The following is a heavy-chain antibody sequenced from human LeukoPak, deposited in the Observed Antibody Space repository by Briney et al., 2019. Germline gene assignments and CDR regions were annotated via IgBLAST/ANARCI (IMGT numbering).Heavy chain of an antibody. CDR1: GFTFSSYW. Sequence: QSGGSLRLSCAASGFTFSSYWMHWVRKAPGKGLEWVAVISYDGSDKYYADSLKGRVTISRDNSKNTLYLQMNSLRTDDTAVYYCAKEILSTADYWGQGILLTISS. CDR3: AKEILSTADY. CDR2: ISYDGSDK. V-gene: IGHV3-30*18. J-gene: IGHJ4*02. D-gene: IGHD2/OR15-2a*01.